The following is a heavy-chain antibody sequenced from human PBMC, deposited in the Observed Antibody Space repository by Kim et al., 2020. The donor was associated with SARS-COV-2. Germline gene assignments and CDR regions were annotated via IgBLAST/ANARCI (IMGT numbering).Heavy chain of an antibody. D-gene: IGHD2-2*01. CDR2: IYYSGST. CDR1: GGSISTFY. V-gene: IGHV4-59*01. Sequence: SETLSLTCTVSGGSISTFYWGWIRQPPGKGLEWIGYIYYSGSTNYNPSLKSRVTISVDTSKNQFSLKLTSVTAADTAMYYCARISTRWSPFDYWGQGTLVTV. J-gene: IGHJ4*02. CDR3: ARISTRWSPFDY.